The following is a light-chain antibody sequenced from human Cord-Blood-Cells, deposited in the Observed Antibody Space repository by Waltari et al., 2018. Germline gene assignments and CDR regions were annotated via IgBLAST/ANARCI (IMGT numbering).Light chain of an antibody. CDR2: AAS. Sequence: DRVTITCRASQGISSYLAWYQQKPGKAPKLLIYAASTLQSGVPSRFSGSGSGTDFTLTISCLQSEDFATYYCQQYYSYPLTFGPGTKVDIK. V-gene: IGKV1-8*01. CDR1: QGISSY. J-gene: IGKJ3*01. CDR3: QQYYSYPLT.